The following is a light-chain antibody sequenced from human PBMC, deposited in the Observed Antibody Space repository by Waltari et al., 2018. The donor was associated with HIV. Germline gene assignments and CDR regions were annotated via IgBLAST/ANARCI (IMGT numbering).Light chain of an antibody. CDR3: CSYTGGGVV. J-gene: IGLJ2*01. Sequence: QSALTQPASVSGSPGQSITISCTGPSSAVGAYNLFSWYQQHPGKAPKLMIFEVTKRPSGVSDRFSGSRSGNTASLTISGLQAEDEGDYYCCSYTGGGVVFGGGTKLTVL. CDR1: SSAVGAYNL. CDR2: EVT. V-gene: IGLV2-23*02.